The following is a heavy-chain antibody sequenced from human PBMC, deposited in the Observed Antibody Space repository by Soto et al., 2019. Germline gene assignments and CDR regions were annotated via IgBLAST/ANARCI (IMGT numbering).Heavy chain of an antibody. CDR2: INHSGST. J-gene: IGHJ5*02. CDR3: ARSARMLRWFDP. V-gene: IGHV4-34*01. CDR1: GGSFSGYY. Sequence: SETLSLTCAVYGGSFSGYYWSWIRQPPGKGLEWIGEINHSGSTNYNPSLKSRVTISVDTSKNQFSLKLSSVTAADPAVYYCARSARMLRWFDPWGQGTLVTVSS. D-gene: IGHD2-15*01.